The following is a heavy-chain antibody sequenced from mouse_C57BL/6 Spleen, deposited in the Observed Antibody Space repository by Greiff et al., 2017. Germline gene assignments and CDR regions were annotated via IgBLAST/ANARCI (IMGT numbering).Heavy chain of an antibody. CDR1: GFTFSSYA. Sequence: EVMLVESGEGLVKPGGSLKLSCAASGFTFSSYAMSWVRQTPEKRLEWVAYISSGGDSIYYADTVKGRFTISRDNARNPLYLQMSSLKSEDTAMYYCTRYYVGAFDYWGQGTTLTVSS. D-gene: IGHD2-1*01. CDR3: TRYYVGAFDY. J-gene: IGHJ2*01. V-gene: IGHV5-9-1*02. CDR2: ISSGGDSI.